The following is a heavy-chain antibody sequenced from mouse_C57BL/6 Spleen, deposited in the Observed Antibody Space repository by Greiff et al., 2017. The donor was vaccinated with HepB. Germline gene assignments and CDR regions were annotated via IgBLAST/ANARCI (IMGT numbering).Heavy chain of an antibody. V-gene: IGHV5-9-1*02. D-gene: IGHD2-4*01. CDR3: TRGCDYAWFAY. J-gene: IGHJ3*01. CDR1: GFTFSSYA. CDR2: ISSGGDYI. Sequence: EVQVVESGEGLVKPGGSLKLSCAASGFTFSSYAMSWVRQTPEKRLEWVAYISSGGDYIYYADTVKGRFTISRDNARNTLYLQMSSLKSEDTAMYYCTRGCDYAWFAYWGQGTLVTVSA.